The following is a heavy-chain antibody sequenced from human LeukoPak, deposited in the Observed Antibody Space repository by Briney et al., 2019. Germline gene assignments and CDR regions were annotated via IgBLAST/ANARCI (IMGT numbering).Heavy chain of an antibody. CDR3: ATGLPAAAAAQT. Sequence: ASVKVSCKVSGYTLTELAVHWVRQAPGKGLVWMANFDPEDGETLYTQKFQGRVTLTEDTSTDTAYFELSSLRSDDTAVYYCATGLPAAAAAQTWGQGTLVTVSS. CDR1: GYTLTELA. CDR2: FDPEDGET. V-gene: IGHV1-24*01. J-gene: IGHJ5*02. D-gene: IGHD6-13*01.